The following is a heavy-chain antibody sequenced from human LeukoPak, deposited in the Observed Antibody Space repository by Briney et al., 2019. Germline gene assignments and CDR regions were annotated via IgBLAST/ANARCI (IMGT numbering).Heavy chain of an antibody. J-gene: IGHJ4*02. CDR3: ARGAETYYYDSSGYGY. D-gene: IGHD3-22*01. Sequence: PSQTLSLTCTVSGGSISSGGYYWSWIRQHPGKGLEWIGYIYYSGSTYYNPSLKSRVTISVDTSKNQFSLKLSSVTAADTAMYYCARGAETYYYDSSGYGYWGQGTLVTVSS. CDR1: GGSISSGGYY. V-gene: IGHV4-31*03. CDR2: IYYSGST.